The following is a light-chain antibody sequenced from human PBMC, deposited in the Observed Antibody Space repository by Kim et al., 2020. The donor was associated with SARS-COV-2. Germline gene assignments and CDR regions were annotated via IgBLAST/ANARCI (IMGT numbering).Light chain of an antibody. J-gene: IGLJ1*01. Sequence: GQRAPISCSGSSSNVGSNTVNWYQQLPGTAPKLLIHTNNDRPSGVPDRFSGSKSGTSASLAISGLQSEDEADYSCAAWDDSLNTYVFGTGTKVTVL. CDR1: SSNVGSNT. CDR3: AAWDDSLNTYV. CDR2: TNN. V-gene: IGLV1-44*01.